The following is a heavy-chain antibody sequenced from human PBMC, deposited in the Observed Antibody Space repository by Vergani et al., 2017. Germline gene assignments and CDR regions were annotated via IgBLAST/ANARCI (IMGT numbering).Heavy chain of an antibody. V-gene: IGHV3-30*18. CDR3: AKGLRYFDWQGVN. D-gene: IGHD3-9*01. Sequence: QVQLVESGGGVVQPGRSLRLSCAASGFTFSSYGMHWVRQAPGKGLEWVAVISYGGSNKYYADSVKGRFTISRDNSKNTLYLQMNSLRAEDTAVYYCAKGLRYFDWQGVNWGQGTLVTVSS. CDR2: ISYGGSNK. J-gene: IGHJ4*02. CDR1: GFTFSSYG.